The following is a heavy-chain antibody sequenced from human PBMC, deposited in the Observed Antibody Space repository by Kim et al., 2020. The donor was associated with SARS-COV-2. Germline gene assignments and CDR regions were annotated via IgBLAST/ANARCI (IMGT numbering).Heavy chain of an antibody. Sequence: ASVKVSCKASGYTFTSYAMHWVRQAPGQRLEWMGWINAGNGNTKYSQKFQGRVTITRDTSASTAYMELSSLRSEDTAVYYCARDRYYYDSSGYYYPHYFDYWGQGTLVTVSS. V-gene: IGHV1-3*01. CDR3: ARDRYYYDSSGYYYPHYFDY. CDR2: INAGNGNT. CDR1: GYTFTSYA. J-gene: IGHJ4*02. D-gene: IGHD3-22*01.